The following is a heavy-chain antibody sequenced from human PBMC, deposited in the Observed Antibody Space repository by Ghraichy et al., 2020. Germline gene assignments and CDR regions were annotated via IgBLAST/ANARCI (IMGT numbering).Heavy chain of an antibody. CDR2: IYYSGST. CDR3: ARHDFEILTGYPTAEYYYYGMDV. D-gene: IGHD3-9*01. V-gene: IGHV4-39*01. CDR1: GGSISSSSYY. J-gene: IGHJ6*02. Sequence: SETLSLTCTVSGGSISSSSYYWGWIRQPPGKGLEWIGSIYYSGSTYYNPSLKSRVTISVDTSKNQFSLKLSSVTAADTAVYYCARHDFEILTGYPTAEYYYYGMDVWGQGTTVTVSS.